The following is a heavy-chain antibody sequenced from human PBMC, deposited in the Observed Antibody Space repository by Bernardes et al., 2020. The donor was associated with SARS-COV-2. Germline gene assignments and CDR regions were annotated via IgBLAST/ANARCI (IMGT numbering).Heavy chain of an antibody. CDR1: GGSIGSYY. CDR3: ARDLSHLVRRGFDL. Sequence: SETLSLTCTVSGGSIGSYYWAWIRHPPGKGLEWVGYIYYSGSTNYNPSLKSRVTISVYRSQNQFALNLSSVTPADTAVYYCARDLSHLVRRGFDLWGRGTLVTVSS. D-gene: IGHD3-10*01. V-gene: IGHV4-59*01. J-gene: IGHJ2*01. CDR2: IYYSGST.